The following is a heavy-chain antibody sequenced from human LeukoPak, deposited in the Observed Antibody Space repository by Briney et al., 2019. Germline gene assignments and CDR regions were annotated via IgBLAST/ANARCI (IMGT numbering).Heavy chain of an antibody. V-gene: IGHV4-61*02. CDR2: IYTSGST. CDR1: GGSISSGSYY. CDR3: VRWQYCGGNCYFSAFDI. D-gene: IGHD2-21*01. J-gene: IGHJ3*02. Sequence: SETLSLTCTVSGGSISSGSYYWSWIRQPAGKGLEWIGRIYTSGSTNYNPPLKSRVTISVDTPKNQFSLKLSSVTAADTAVYYCVRWQYCGGNCYFSAFDIWGQGTMVTVSS.